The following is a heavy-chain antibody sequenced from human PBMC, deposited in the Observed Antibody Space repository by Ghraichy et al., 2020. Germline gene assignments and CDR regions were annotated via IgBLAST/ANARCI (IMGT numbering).Heavy chain of an antibody. D-gene: IGHD6-19*01. CDR2: ISSSGSTM. V-gene: IGHV3-11*01. Sequence: GGSLRLSCAASGFTFSDYYMSWIRQAPGKGLEWVSYISSSGSTMYYADSVKGRFTISRDNAKNSLYLQMNSLRAEDTAVYYCARGKTNSGWYFRRWYYGMDVWGQGTTVTVSS. J-gene: IGHJ6*02. CDR1: GFTFSDYY. CDR3: ARGKTNSGWYFRRWYYGMDV.